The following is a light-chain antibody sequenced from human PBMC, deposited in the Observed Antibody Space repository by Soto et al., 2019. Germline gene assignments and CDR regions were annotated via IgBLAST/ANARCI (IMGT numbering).Light chain of an antibody. V-gene: IGKV3-11*01. Sequence: EIVLTQSPATLSLSPGERATLSCRASQNVANYLDWYQQKPGQAPRLLIYDASTRATGIPARFSGSGSGTDFTLTISSLESEDFAVYYCQQRSNWPRTFGPGTKVDIK. CDR2: DAS. J-gene: IGKJ1*01. CDR3: QQRSNWPRT. CDR1: QNVANY.